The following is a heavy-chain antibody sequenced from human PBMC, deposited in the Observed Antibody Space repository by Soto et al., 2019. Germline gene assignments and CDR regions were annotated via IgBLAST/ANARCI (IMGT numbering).Heavy chain of an antibody. CDR2: IYTLSSAI. D-gene: IGHD4-4*01. Sequence: QEHLMESGGGLVKPGGSLRLSCAGSGCICSDYYITWIRRAPGKRLEWVSYIYTLSSAIYYADSVKGRFTISRDNAKNSVYLQMKILRAEDTAVYYCSRRLQWQLRPLDSWGRGTLVTVSS. CDR3: SRRLQWQLRPLDS. J-gene: IGHJ4*02. V-gene: IGHV3-11*01. CDR1: GCICSDYY.